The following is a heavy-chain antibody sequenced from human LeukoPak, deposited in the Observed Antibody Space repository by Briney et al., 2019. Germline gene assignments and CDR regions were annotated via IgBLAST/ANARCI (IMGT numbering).Heavy chain of an antibody. CDR2: IYYSGST. J-gene: IGHJ4*02. Sequence: SETLSLTCTVSGGSISSYYWSWIRQPPGKGLEWIGYIYYSGSTNYNPSLKSRVTISVDTSKNQFSLKLSSVTAADTAVYYCARARGFKYSAREFDYWGQGTLVTVSS. CDR1: GGSISSYY. V-gene: IGHV4-59*01. D-gene: IGHD6-6*01. CDR3: ARARGFKYSAREFDY.